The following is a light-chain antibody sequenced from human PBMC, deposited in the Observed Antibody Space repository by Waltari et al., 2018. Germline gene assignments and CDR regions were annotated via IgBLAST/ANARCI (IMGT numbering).Light chain of an antibody. V-gene: IGLV6-57*03. CDR1: SGSIGSGY. CDR3: QSFDITNPWV. Sequence: NFMLTQPHSVSESPGKTITISCTRSSGSIGSGYVQWYQQRPGSAPTTMIYEDKKRPSGVPDRFSCSTDSSPNAASLTISGLKTGDEADFSFQSFDITNPWVFGGGTKQTVL. CDR2: EDK. J-gene: IGLJ3*02.